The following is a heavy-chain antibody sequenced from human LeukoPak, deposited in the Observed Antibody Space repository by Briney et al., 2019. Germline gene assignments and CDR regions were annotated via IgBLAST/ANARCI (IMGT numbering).Heavy chain of an antibody. CDR1: GFTFGNFG. Sequence: GGSLRLSCTASGFTFGNFGMNWVRQAPGKGLEFVAKIKRGGGDKDYADSVKGRFTISRDNAKNSVFLQMNSLRAEDTAVYYCARDVPDSGRDAYDIWGQGTMVTVSS. CDR3: ARDVPDSGRDAYDI. D-gene: IGHD1-26*01. V-gene: IGHV3-7*01. J-gene: IGHJ3*02. CDR2: IKRGGGDK.